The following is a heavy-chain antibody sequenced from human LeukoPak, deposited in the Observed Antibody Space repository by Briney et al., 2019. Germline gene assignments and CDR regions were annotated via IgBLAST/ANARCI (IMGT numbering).Heavy chain of an antibody. CDR2: IGASDGTT. V-gene: IGHV3-23*01. J-gene: IGHJ4*02. CDR3: AKLLPN. CDR1: GFPFSNYA. Sequence: PGGSLRLSCAASGFPFSNYAMSWVRQAPGKGLEWVSTIGASDGTTYYADFVKGRFTISRDNSKNTLYLQMNSLRAEDTAIYYCAKLLPNWGQGTLVTVSS.